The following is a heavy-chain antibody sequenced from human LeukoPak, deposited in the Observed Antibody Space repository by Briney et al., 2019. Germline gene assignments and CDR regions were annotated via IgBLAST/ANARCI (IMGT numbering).Heavy chain of an antibody. V-gene: IGHV4-61*01. CDR3: ARSSAMALT. CDR2: IYYSGST. CDR1: GGSFSSPSYY. Sequence: TSETLSLTCTVSGGSFSSPSYYWSWIRQPPGKGLEWIGYIYYSGSTNYNPSLKSRVTISVDTSKNQFSLKLSSVTAADTAVYYCARSSAMALTWGQGTLVTVSS. D-gene: IGHD2-2*01. J-gene: IGHJ4*02.